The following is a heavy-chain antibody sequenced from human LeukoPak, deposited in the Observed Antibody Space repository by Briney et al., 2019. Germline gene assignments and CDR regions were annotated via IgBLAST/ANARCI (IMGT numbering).Heavy chain of an antibody. CDR2: IGIRGDT. CDR1: GFTFIDYD. D-gene: IGHD6-19*01. CDR3: ARGGIQVSGIDEFDY. J-gene: IGHJ4*02. Sequence: GGSLRLSCAASGFTFIDYDMHWVRQVIGKGRDWVSAIGIRGDTHYSGSVKGRFTISRENAESSLYLQMNSLRAEDTAVYYCARGGIQVSGIDEFDYWGQGTLVTVSS. V-gene: IGHV3-13*01.